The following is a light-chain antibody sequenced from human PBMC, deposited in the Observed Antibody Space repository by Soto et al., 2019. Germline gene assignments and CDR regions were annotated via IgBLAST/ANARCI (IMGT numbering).Light chain of an antibody. J-gene: IGKJ1*01. CDR3: HQYLTNSWT. CDR2: WAS. Sequence: DIVMTQSPDSLAVSLGERATINCKSSQSVFYISSKKNYIAWYQQKPGQPPKLLFYWASTRESGVPDRFSGSGSGTDFTLTITSLQAEDVATYYCHQYLTNSWTFGQGTKVDIK. CDR1: QSVFYISSKKNY. V-gene: IGKV4-1*01.